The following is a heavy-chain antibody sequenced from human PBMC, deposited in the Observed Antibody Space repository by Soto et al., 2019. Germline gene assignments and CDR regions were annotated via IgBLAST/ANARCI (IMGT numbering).Heavy chain of an antibody. CDR3: AKDGPTGITIFGVKSYYYYGMDV. CDR2: ISYDGSNK. Sequence: LRLSCAASGFTFSSYGMHWVRQAPGKGLEWVAVISYDGSNKYYADSVKGRFTISRDNSKNTLYLQMNSLRAEDTAVYYCAKDGPTGITIFGVKSYYYYGMDVWGQGTTVTVSS. D-gene: IGHD3-3*01. V-gene: IGHV3-30*18. CDR1: GFTFSSYG. J-gene: IGHJ6*02.